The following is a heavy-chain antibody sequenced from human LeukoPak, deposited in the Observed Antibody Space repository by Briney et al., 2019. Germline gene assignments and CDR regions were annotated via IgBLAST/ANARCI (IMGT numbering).Heavy chain of an antibody. Sequence: GGSLRLSCAASGFTFSSYAMNWVRQAPGKGLEWVSAISGSGGSTYYADSVKGRFTISRDNSKNTLYLQMNSLRAEDTAVYYCAKALSYYGLGSPLDGMDVWGQGTTVTVSS. V-gene: IGHV3-23*01. J-gene: IGHJ6*02. CDR2: ISGSGGST. D-gene: IGHD3-10*01. CDR3: AKALSYYGLGSPLDGMDV. CDR1: GFTFSSYA.